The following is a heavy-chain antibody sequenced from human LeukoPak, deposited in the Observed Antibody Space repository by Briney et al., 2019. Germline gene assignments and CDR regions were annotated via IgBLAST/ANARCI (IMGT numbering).Heavy chain of an antibody. CDR1: GGTFSSYA. J-gene: IGHJ4*02. D-gene: IGHD2-15*01. CDR2: IIPIFGTA. V-gene: IGHV1-69*01. CDR3: ARYTYCSGDSCYSYYFDY. Sequence: SVKVSCKASGGTFSSYAISWVRQAPGQGLEWMGGIIPIFGTANYAQKFQGRVTITADESTSTAYMELSSLRSEDTAVYYCARYTYCSGDSCYSYYFDYWGQGTLVTVSS.